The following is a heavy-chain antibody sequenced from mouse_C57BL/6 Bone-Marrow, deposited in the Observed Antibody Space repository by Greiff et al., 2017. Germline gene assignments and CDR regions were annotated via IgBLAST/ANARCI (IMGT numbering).Heavy chain of an antibody. CDR2: TFYSGIT. D-gene: IGHD2-4*01. CDR3: ARGGLYDYRENYYAMDY. J-gene: IGHJ4*01. Sequence: DVKLQESGPSLVRPSQTLSLTCTVTGFSINSDCYWIWIRQFPGNKLEYIGYTFYSGITYYNPSLESRTYITRDTSKNQFSLKLSSVTTEDTATYYCARGGLYDYRENYYAMDYWGQGTSVTVSS. CDR1: GFSINSDCY. V-gene: IGHV3-3*01.